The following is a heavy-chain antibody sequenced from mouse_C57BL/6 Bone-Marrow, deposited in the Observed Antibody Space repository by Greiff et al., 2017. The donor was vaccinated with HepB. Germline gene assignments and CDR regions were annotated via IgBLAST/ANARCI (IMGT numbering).Heavy chain of an antibody. CDR3: ARRDYGSEDFDY. CDR1: GYSFTSYY. CDR2: IYPGSGNT. Sequence: QVQLQQSGPELVKPGASVKISCKASGYSFTSYYIHWVKQRPGQGLEWIGWIYPGSGNTKYNETFKGKATLTADTSSRTAYLPLSSLTSEDSAVYYCARRDYGSEDFDYWGQGTTLTVAS. J-gene: IGHJ2*01. D-gene: IGHD1-1*01. V-gene: IGHV1-66*01.